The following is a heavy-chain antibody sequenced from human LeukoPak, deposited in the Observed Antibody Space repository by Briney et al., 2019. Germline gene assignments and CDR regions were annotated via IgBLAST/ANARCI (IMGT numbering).Heavy chain of an antibody. CDR1: GYSISTSYY. D-gene: IGHD3-10*01. Sequence: PSETLSLTCTVSGYSISTSYYWGWIRQPPGKGLEWIGSIYHSGNTYYNPSLKSRVTISVDTSKNQFSLKLSSVTAADTAVYYCARDYYGSGSYYDYWGQGTLVTVSS. CDR2: IYHSGNT. CDR3: ARDYYGSGSYYDY. J-gene: IGHJ4*02. V-gene: IGHV4-38-2*02.